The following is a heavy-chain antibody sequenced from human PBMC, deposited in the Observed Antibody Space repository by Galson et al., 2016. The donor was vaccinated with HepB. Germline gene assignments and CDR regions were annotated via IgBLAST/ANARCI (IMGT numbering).Heavy chain of an antibody. CDR1: GGSISSYF. J-gene: IGHJ3*02. CDR3: ARGIGGSGSNLAFDI. Sequence: SETLSLTCTVSGGSISSYFWTWIRQPPGKGLEWIGYIYNSGSTNYNPSLKTPVTISVDTSKNQFSLKLSSVTAADTAVYYCARGIGGSGSNLAFDIWGQGTLVTVSS. V-gene: IGHV4-59*01. CDR2: IYNSGST. D-gene: IGHD6-19*01.